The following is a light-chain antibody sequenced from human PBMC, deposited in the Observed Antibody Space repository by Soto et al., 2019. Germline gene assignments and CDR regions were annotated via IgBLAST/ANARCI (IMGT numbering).Light chain of an antibody. CDR3: QQYDNRPPWT. J-gene: IGKJ1*01. Sequence: EIVMTQSPATLSVSPGERATLSCRASQSVGSNLARYQQKPGQAPRLLLYGASTRATGIPARFSGSGSGAEVTLTISSLQSEDFAVYYFQQYDNRPPWTFGQGTKVEIK. V-gene: IGKV3-15*01. CDR2: GAS. CDR1: QSVGSN.